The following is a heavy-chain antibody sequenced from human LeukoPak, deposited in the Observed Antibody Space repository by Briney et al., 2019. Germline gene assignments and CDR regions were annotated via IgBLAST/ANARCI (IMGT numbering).Heavy chain of an antibody. CDR1: GFTFSSYD. V-gene: IGHV3-13*01. CDR3: ARGGRYCSSTSCFDFDY. CDR2: IGTAGDT. J-gene: IGHJ4*01. Sequence: GGSLRLSCAASGFTFSSYDMHWVRQATGKGLEWVSAIGTAGDTYYPGSVKGRFTISRENAKNSLYLQMNSLRAGDTAVYYCARGGRYCSSTSCFDFDYWGQEPWSPSPQ. D-gene: IGHD2-2*01.